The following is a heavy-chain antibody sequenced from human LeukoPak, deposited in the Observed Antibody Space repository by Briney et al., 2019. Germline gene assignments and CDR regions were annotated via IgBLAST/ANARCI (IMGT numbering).Heavy chain of an antibody. CDR1: GGSISSGDYY. Sequence: SETLSLTCTVSGGSISSGDYYWSWIRQPPGKGLEWIGYIYYSGSTYYNPSLKSRVTISVDTSKNQFSLKLSSVTAADTAVYYCAREGAGPFVKHLPDAFDIWGQGTMVTVSS. D-gene: IGHD2/OR15-2a*01. J-gene: IGHJ3*02. CDR2: IYYSGST. CDR3: AREGAGPFVKHLPDAFDI. V-gene: IGHV4-30-4*01.